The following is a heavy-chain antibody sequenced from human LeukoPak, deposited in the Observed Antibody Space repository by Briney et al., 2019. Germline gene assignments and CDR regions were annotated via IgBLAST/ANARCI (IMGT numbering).Heavy chain of an antibody. Sequence: GASVKVSCKASGYTFTGYYIHWVRQAPGQGLEWMGWINPNSDGTDYAQKFQGRVTMTSDASINTAYMELSRLTSDDTAMYYCARGETWWEQRRYFDFWGQGTLATASS. V-gene: IGHV1-2*02. CDR1: GYTFTGYY. J-gene: IGHJ4*02. D-gene: IGHD1-26*01. CDR3: ARGETWWEQRRYFDF. CDR2: INPNSDGT.